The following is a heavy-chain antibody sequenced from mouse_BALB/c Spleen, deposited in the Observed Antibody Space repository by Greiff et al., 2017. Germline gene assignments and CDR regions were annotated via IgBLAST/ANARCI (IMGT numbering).Heavy chain of an antibody. D-gene: IGHD1-2*01. CDR2: ISYSGST. CDR1: GYSITSDYA. V-gene: IGHV3-2*02. J-gene: IGHJ3*01. Sequence: EVQLQQSGPGLVKPSQSLSLTCTVTGYSITSDYAWNWIRQFPGNKLEWMGYISYSGSTSYNPSLKSRISITRDTSKNQFFLQLNSVTTEDTATYYCASGGPYGPWFAYWGQGTLVTVSA. CDR3: ASGGPYGPWFAY.